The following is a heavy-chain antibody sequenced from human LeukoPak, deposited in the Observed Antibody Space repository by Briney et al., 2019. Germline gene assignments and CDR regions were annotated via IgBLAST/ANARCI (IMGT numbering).Heavy chain of an antibody. V-gene: IGHV3-23*01. D-gene: IGHD4-17*01. CDR3: AKYYGDDPDYYYYMDV. Sequence: PGGSLRLSCAASGFTFSRYEMNWVRQAPGKGLEWVSAISGSGYSTYYADSVKGRFTISRDNSKNTLYLQMNSLRAEDTAVYYCAKYYGDDPDYYYYMDVWGKGTTVTISS. CDR2: ISGSGYST. J-gene: IGHJ6*03. CDR1: GFTFSRYE.